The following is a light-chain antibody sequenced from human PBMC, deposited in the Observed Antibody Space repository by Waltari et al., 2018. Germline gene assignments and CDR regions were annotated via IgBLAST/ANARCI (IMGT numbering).Light chain of an antibody. CDR1: QSVGKY. Sequence: EIVLTQSQGTLSLSPEERATLTCWAIQSVGKYLAWYHQKPGQAPRLIIYHTPTRATGIPDRFSGSGSGTDFSLTISRLEPEDFAVYHCQMYVNLPATFGQGTKVEI. CDR2: HTP. J-gene: IGKJ1*01. CDR3: QMYVNLPAT. V-gene: IGKV3-20*01.